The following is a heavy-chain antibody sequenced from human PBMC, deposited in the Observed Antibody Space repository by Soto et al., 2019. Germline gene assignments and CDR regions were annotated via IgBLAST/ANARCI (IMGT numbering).Heavy chain of an antibody. V-gene: IGHV3-48*01. D-gene: IGHD3-10*01. CDR1: GFTFSGYA. J-gene: IGHJ6*03. CDR3: ARESYYGSGSYYTPPYYYYYMDV. CDR2: ISSSSSTI. Sequence: GGSLRLSCAASGFTFSGYAVHWVRQAPGKGLEYVSDISSSSSTIYYADSVKGRFTISRDNAKNSLYLQMNSLRAEDTAVYYCARESYYGSGSYYTPPYYYYYMDVWGKGTTVTVSS.